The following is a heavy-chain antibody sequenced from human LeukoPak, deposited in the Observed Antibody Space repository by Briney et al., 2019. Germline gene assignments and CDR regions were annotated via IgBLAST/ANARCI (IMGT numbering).Heavy chain of an antibody. Sequence: SETLSLTCTVSGVSISSYYWSWIRQPPGKGLEWIGYIYYSGSTNYNPSLRSRATISIDTSKNQFSLMLTSVTAADTAVYYCARVVYSHYWPEGMDVWGQGTTVTVSS. V-gene: IGHV4-59*01. J-gene: IGHJ6*02. D-gene: IGHD4-11*01. CDR3: ARVVYSHYWPEGMDV. CDR2: IYYSGST. CDR1: GVSISSYY.